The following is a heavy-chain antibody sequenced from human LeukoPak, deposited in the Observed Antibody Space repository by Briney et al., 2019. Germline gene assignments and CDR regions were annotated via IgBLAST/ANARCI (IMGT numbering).Heavy chain of an antibody. Sequence: GGSLRLSCAASGFTFSSYAMSWVRQAPGKGREWVSTFSVYGATTYYADSLKGLFTISRDNSKNTLYLQMNSLRPEDAAVYFCAKELHGSGNYAFDYWGQGTLVTVSS. CDR3: AKELHGSGNYAFDY. CDR1: GFTFSSYA. CDR2: FSVYGATT. V-gene: IGHV3-23*01. D-gene: IGHD3-10*01. J-gene: IGHJ4*02.